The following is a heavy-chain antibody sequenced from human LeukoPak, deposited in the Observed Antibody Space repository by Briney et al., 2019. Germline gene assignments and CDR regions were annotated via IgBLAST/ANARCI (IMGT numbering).Heavy chain of an antibody. V-gene: IGHV3-43*01. CDR1: GFTYEDYT. D-gene: IGHD3-22*01. J-gene: IGHJ4*02. CDR2: ISWDGTT. Sequence: PGGALRLSCAASGFTYEDYTMHWVRQAPGKTLEWVALISWDGTTYYTDSVKGRFTISIDNSKNSLYPQMETLRSEDTAFYYCVKDLSYESSGYVFEYWGQGALVTVSS. CDR3: VKDLSYESSGYVFEY.